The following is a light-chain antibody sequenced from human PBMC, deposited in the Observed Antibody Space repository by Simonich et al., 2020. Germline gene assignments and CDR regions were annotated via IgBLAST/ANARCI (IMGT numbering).Light chain of an antibody. J-gene: IGLJ2*01. CDR2: AVS. Sequence: QSALTQPASVSGSPGQSITISCTGNSSDVGGYNYVSWYQQHPGKAPKLMIYAVSNRPSGVSICFSGSKSGNTASRTISGLQAEDEADYYCSSYTSSSTLVFGGGTKLTVL. V-gene: IGLV2-14*03. CDR3: SSYTSSSTLV. CDR1: SSDVGGYNY.